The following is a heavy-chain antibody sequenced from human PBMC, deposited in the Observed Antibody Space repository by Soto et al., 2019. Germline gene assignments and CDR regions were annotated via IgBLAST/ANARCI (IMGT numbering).Heavy chain of an antibody. J-gene: IGHJ5*02. V-gene: IGHV3-53*01. CDR2: HYSGGST. CDR1: GFSVSSNY. CDR3: ARHRHPRGTVGATSPLDP. D-gene: IGHD1-26*01. Sequence: LRLSCAISGFSVSSNYLSWVRQAPGKGLEWVSVHYSGGSTYYADSVQGRFTISRDKSNNTLYLQMRGVRAEDTAVYFCARHRHPRGTVGATSPLDPWGQGTQVTVSS.